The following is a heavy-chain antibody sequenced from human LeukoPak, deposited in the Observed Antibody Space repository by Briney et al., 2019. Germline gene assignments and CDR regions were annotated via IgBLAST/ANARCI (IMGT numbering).Heavy chain of an antibody. V-gene: IGHV3-30*18. CDR1: GFTFSSYV. Sequence: GGALRLSCAASGFTFSSYVMHWVRQAPGKGLEWVAVISNDGGNKYYVDSVKGRFTTSRDNSKNTLSLQMNSLRVEDTAVYYCVKGLHTSMDPDYWGQGTLVTVSS. CDR2: ISNDGGNK. D-gene: IGHD5-18*01. CDR3: VKGLHTSMDPDY. J-gene: IGHJ4*02.